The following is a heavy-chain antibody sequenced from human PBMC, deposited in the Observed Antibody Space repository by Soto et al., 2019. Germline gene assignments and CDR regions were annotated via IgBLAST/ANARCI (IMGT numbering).Heavy chain of an antibody. CDR2: IFHSGNA. CDR3: ARAHAHTLPFDY. Sequence: ETLSLTCAVSGVSMRNVYWSWIRQPPGKRLEWIGFIFHSGNAKYNPSLKSRVTISIDTSKSKFSLSLDSVTAADTAVYFCARAHAHTLPFDYWGLGTMVTVSS. CDR1: GVSMRNVY. V-gene: IGHV4-59*01. J-gene: IGHJ4*01. D-gene: IGHD2-15*01.